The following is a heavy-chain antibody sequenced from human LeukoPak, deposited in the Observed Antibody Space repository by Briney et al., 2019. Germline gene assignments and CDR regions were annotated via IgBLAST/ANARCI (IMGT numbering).Heavy chain of an antibody. V-gene: IGHV1-24*01. CDR2: FDPEEGET. CDR1: GYSLTELS. CDR3: ATDRVRRHDKGFLDWLDP. D-gene: IGHD3-3*01. Sequence: ASVKVSCKVSGYSLTELSMHWVRQAPGKGLEWMGGFDPEEGETHYAQEFRGRVTMIEDKSTDTAYMELSSLRSENTAVYYCATDRVRRHDKGFLDWLDPWGQGTLVTVSS. J-gene: IGHJ5*02.